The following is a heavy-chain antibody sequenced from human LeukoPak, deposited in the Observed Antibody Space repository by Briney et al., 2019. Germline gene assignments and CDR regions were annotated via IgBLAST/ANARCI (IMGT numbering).Heavy chain of an antibody. D-gene: IGHD5-12*01. J-gene: IGHJ6*03. CDR3: ARIPGRLRADYYYYYMDV. CDR1: GYTFTSYD. Sequence: ASVKVSCKASGYTFTSYDINWVRQATGQGLEWMGWMNPNSGNTGYAQKFQGRVTMTRNTSISTAYMELSSLRSEDTAVYYCARIPGRLRADYYYYYMDVWGKGTTVTVSS. CDR2: MNPNSGNT. V-gene: IGHV1-8*01.